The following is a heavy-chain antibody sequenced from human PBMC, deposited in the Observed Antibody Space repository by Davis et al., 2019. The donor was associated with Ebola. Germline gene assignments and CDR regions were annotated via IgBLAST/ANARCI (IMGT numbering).Heavy chain of an antibody. V-gene: IGHV3-11*06. CDR2: ISSSSSYI. CDR3: ARGPYGDYVGY. J-gene: IGHJ4*02. D-gene: IGHD4-17*01. Sequence: GESLKISCAASGFSFSAYYMSWIRQAPGKGLEWVSSISSSSSYIYYADSVKGRFTISRDNAKNSLYLQMNSLRAEDTAVYYCARGPYGDYVGYWGQGTLVTVSS. CDR1: GFSFSAYY.